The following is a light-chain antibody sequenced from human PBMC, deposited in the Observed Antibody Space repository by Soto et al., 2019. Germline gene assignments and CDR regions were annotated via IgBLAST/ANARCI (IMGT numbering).Light chain of an antibody. CDR1: SSDVGNYNY. CDR3: TSYAAGKNVV. V-gene: IGLV2-8*01. Sequence: QSVLTQPPSASGSPGQSVTISCTGTSSDVGNYNYVSWYQQYPGKAPKLMIYEVNKRPSGVPDRFSGSKSGNTASLTVSGLQAEDEADYYCTSYAAGKNVVFGGGTKLTV. CDR2: EVN. J-gene: IGLJ2*01.